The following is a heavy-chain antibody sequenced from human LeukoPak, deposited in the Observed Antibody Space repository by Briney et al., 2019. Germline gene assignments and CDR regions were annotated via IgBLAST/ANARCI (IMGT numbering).Heavy chain of an antibody. CDR3: ARPFELTIGAFDI. D-gene: IGHD3-10*01. J-gene: IGHJ3*02. Sequence: SETLSLTCTVSGGSIPSSSYYWGWIRQPPGKGLEWIGSIYYSGSTYYNPSLKSRVTISVDTSKNQFSLKLSSVTAADTAVYYCARPFELTIGAFDIWGQGTMVTVSS. CDR2: IYYSGST. CDR1: GGSIPSSSYY. V-gene: IGHV4-39*01.